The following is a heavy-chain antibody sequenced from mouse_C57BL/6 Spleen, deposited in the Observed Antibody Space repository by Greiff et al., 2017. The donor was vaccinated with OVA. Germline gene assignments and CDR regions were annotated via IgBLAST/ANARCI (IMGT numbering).Heavy chain of an antibody. V-gene: IGHV1-64*01. CDR1: GYTFTSYW. J-gene: IGHJ4*01. D-gene: IGHD2-4*01. CDR3: ARRDYGRDYYAMDY. CDR2: IHPNSGST. Sequence: VQLQQPGAELVKPGASVKLSCKASGYTFTSYWMHWVKQRPGQGLEWIGMIHPNSGSTNYNEKFKSKATLTVDKSSSTAYMQLSSLTSEDSAVYYCARRDYGRDYYAMDYWGQGTSVTVSS.